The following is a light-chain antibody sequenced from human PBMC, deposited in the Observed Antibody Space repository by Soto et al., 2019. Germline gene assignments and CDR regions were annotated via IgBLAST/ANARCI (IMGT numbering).Light chain of an antibody. CDR3: KSYAGSNTYG. V-gene: IGLV2-8*01. Sequence: QSALTQPPSASGSPGQSVTISCTGTKNDIGVYDFVSWYQHHPGKAPRLIIYEVVQRPSGVPDRFSGSKSGNTASLTVSGLQAADEGDYFCKSYAGSNTYGFGSVTKLTVL. CDR2: EVV. J-gene: IGLJ1*01. CDR1: KNDIGVYDF.